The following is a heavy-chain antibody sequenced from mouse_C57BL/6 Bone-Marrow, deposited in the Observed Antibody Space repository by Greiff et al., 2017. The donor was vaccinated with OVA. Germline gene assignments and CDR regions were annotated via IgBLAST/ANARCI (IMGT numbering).Heavy chain of an antibody. J-gene: IGHJ3*01. D-gene: IGHD2-2*01. CDR3: ARGENYGYRFAY. V-gene: IGHV1-53*01. Sequence: QVQLKQPGTELVKPGASVKLSCKASGYTFTSYWMHWVKQRPGQGLEWIGNINPSNGGTNYNEKFQSKATLTVDKSSSTAYMQLSSLTSEDSAVYYCARGENYGYRFAYWGQGTLVTVSA. CDR2: INPSNGGT. CDR1: GYTFTSYW.